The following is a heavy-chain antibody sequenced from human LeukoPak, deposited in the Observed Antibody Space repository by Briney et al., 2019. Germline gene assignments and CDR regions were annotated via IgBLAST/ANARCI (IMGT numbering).Heavy chain of an antibody. D-gene: IGHD6-13*01. J-gene: IGHJ4*02. CDR2: IYDSGST. Sequence: SETLSLTCTVSGGSINSYYWSWIRQPPGKGLEWIGYIYDSGSTNCNPSVKSRVTISIDTSKRQISLKMSSVTAADTAVYYCARWSSSWYVGFDYWGQGTLVTVSS. V-gene: IGHV4-4*09. CDR1: GGSINSYY. CDR3: ARWSSSWYVGFDY.